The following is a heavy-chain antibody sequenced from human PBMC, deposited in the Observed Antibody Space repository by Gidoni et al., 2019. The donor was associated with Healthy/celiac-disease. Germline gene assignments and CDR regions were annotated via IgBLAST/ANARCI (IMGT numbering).Heavy chain of an antibody. CDR3: AKPLKVGVPAAIDAFDI. CDR2: ISGSGGST. Sequence: EVQLLESGGGLVQPGGSLRLSCAASGFTFSSYAMSWVRQAPGKGLEWVSAISGSGGSTYYADSVKGRFTISRDNSKNTLNLQMNSLRAEDTAVYYCAKPLKVGVPAAIDAFDIWGQGTMVTVSS. CDR1: GFTFSSYA. D-gene: IGHD2-2*01. V-gene: IGHV3-23*01. J-gene: IGHJ3*02.